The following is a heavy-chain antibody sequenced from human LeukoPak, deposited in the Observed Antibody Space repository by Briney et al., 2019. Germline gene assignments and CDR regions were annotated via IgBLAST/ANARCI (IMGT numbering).Heavy chain of an antibody. J-gene: IGHJ4*02. Sequence: SQTLSLTCAISGDSVSSNSGAWNWIRQYPSRVLEWLGRTYYRSKWSTDYAVSVKSRITINPDTSQNQFSLHLNSVTPEDTAVYYCARSPGIGYFDYWGQGTLVTISS. CDR1: GDSVSSNSGA. CDR2: TYYRSKWST. CDR3: ARSPGIGYFDY. V-gene: IGHV6-1*01. D-gene: IGHD3-10*01.